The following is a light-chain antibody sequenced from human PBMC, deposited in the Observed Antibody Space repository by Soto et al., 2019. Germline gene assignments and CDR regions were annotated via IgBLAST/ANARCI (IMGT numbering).Light chain of an antibody. CDR2: EVS. CDR1: SSDVGVYNY. J-gene: IGLJ2*01. V-gene: IGLV2-8*01. CDR3: SSYAGSNKVV. Sequence: QSVLTQPPSASGSPGQSVTISCTGTSSDVGVYNYVSWYQQHPGKAPKLLIYEVSKRPSGVPDRFSGSKSGNTASLTVSGLQAEDEADFYCSSYAGSNKVVFGGGTKLTVL.